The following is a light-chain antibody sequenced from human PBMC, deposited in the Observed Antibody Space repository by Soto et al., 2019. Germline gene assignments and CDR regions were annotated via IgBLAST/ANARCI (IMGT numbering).Light chain of an antibody. Sequence: DIVMTQSPDSLAVSLGERATVNCKSSQSVLYNSNSKNYLAWYQQKAGQPPKLLIYWASTRQSGVPDRFRGSGSGTGFTLTISSLQAEDVAVYYCQHYLSTPTFGQGTRLEIK. J-gene: IGKJ5*01. CDR2: WAS. CDR1: QSVLYNSNSKNY. CDR3: QHYLSTPT. V-gene: IGKV4-1*01.